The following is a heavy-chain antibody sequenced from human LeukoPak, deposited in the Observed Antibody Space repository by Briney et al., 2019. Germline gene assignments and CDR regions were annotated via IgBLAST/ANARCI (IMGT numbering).Heavy chain of an antibody. J-gene: IGHJ4*02. CDR1: GGSFSGYY. V-gene: IGHV4-34*01. D-gene: IGHD3-10*01. CDR2: INHSGST. Sequence: SETLSLTCAVYGGSFSGYYWSWIRQPPGKGLEWIGEINHSGSTNYNPSLKSRVTISVDTSKNQFSLKLRSVTAADTAVYYCARHYGSGSYYAYWGQGTLVTVSS. CDR3: ARHYGSGSYYAY.